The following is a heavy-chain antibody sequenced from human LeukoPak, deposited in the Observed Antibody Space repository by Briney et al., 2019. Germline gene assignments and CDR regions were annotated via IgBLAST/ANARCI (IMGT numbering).Heavy chain of an antibody. V-gene: IGHV1-2*02. Sequence: ASVKVSCKASGYTFTGYYMHSVRQAPGQGLEWMGWINPNSGGTNYAQKFQGRVTMTRDTSISTAYMELSRLRSDDTAVYYCARDRRTGDAFDIWGQGTMVTVSS. J-gene: IGHJ3*02. CDR2: INPNSGGT. CDR1: GYTFTGYY. D-gene: IGHD1-14*01. CDR3: ARDRRTGDAFDI.